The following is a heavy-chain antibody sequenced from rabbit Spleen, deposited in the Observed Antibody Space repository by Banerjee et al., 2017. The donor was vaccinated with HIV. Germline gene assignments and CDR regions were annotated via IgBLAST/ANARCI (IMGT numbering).Heavy chain of an antibody. CDR1: AFSFSRGYD. J-gene: IGHJ4*01. D-gene: IGHD1-1*01. Sequence: QQLVESGGGLVKPGASLTLTCKASAFSFSRGYDMCWVRQAPGKGLEWIACIYAGSSGRTYYASWAKGRFTISKTSSTTVTLRMTSLTAADTATYFCARDLVGVIGWNFYLWGPGTLVTVS. CDR2: IYAGSSGRT. CDR3: ARDLVGVIGWNFYL. V-gene: IGHV1S40*01.